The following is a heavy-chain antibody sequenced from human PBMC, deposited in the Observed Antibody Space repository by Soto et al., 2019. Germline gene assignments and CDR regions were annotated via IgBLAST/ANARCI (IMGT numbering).Heavy chain of an antibody. CDR2: INPNSGGT. D-gene: IGHD6-19*01. V-gene: IGHV1-2*04. CDR3: ARGDSSGWYIGFDP. Sequence: ASVKVSCKASGYTFTGYYMHWVRQAPGQGLEWMGGINPNSGGTNYAQKFQGWVTMTRDTSISTAYMELSRLRSDDTAVYYCARGDSSGWYIGFDPWGQGTLVTVSS. CDR1: GYTFTGYY. J-gene: IGHJ5*02.